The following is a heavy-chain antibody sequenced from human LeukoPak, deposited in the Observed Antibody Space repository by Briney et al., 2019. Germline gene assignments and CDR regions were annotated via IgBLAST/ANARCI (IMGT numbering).Heavy chain of an antibody. Sequence: PSETLSLTCTVSGGSISSYYWSWIRQPPGKGLEWIGYIYYSGSTNYNPSLKSRVTISVDTSKNQFPLKLSSVTAADTAVYYCAREADCGGDCYSDAFDIWGQGTMVTVSS. CDR3: AREADCGGDCYSDAFDI. J-gene: IGHJ3*02. D-gene: IGHD2-21*02. CDR1: GGSISSYY. CDR2: IYYSGST. V-gene: IGHV4-59*01.